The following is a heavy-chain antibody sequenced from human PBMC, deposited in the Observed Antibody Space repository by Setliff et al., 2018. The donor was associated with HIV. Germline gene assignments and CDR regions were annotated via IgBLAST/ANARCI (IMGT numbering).Heavy chain of an antibody. CDR1: GGSISTSY. D-gene: IGHD2-2*01. J-gene: IGHJ4*02. CDR2: IYISGTT. Sequence: PSETLSLTCTVSGGSISTSYWNWIRQPPGKGLEWIAYIYISGTTNYNPSLKSRATISIDTSKNQFSLKLRSVTAADTAVYYCARGRRDPQVRRKEVGYFDYWGQGTLVTVSS. V-gene: IGHV4-4*09. CDR3: ARGRRDPQVRRKEVGYFDY.